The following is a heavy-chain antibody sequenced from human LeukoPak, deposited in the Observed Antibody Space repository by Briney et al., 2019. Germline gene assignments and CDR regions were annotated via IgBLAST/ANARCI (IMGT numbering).Heavy chain of an antibody. V-gene: IGHV4-4*02. CDR1: GGSIGASVNSPNW. D-gene: IGHD3-3*01. CDR3: ARPCGRFLEGDDAFDI. Sequence: SETLPLTCAVSGGSIGASVNSPNWWSWVRQPPGKGLEWIGEIFHSGSTNYNPSLRSRVTMSVDKSKNQFSLNLSSVTAADTAVYYCARPCGRFLEGDDAFDIWGQGTMVTVSS. J-gene: IGHJ3*02. CDR2: IFHSGST.